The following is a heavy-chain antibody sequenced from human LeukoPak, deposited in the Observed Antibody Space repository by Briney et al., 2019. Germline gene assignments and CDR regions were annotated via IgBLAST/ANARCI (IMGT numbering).Heavy chain of an antibody. CDR3: ARDSLSPPQGDY. CDR2: IYYSGST. J-gene: IGHJ4*02. Sequence: PSETLSLTCTVSGGSISSYYWSWIRQPPGKGLEWIGYIYYSGSTNYNPSLKSRVTISVDTSKNQFSLKLSSVTAADTAVYYCARDSLSPPQGDYWGQGTLVTVSS. CDR1: GGSISSYY. D-gene: IGHD2/OR15-2a*01. V-gene: IGHV4-59*01.